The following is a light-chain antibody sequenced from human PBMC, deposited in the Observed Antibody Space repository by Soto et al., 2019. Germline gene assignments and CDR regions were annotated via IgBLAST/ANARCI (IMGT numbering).Light chain of an antibody. CDR2: QGT. V-gene: IGLV2-14*01. CDR3: SSYTDSTNFV. J-gene: IGLJ1*01. Sequence: QSALTQPASVSGSPGQSITISLTGTSSDLAIYNYVSSYQQQPGKAPKLMIYQGTNRPSGVCNRFSGSRSGNTASLTIPGLQAENVADYYCSSYTDSTNFVFGTGTKVPV. CDR1: SSDLAIYNY.